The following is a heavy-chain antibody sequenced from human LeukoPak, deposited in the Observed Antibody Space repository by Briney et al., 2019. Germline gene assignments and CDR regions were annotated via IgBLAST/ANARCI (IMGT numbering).Heavy chain of an antibody. Sequence: WETLSLTCTVSGGSIINYYWSWLRQSAGKGLEWVGHIYITGSTNYNPSLKSRLTMSVDTSKNQFSLKLRSVTAADTAVYYCARLKFYDSTGYNPGYYMDVWGKGITVTVSS. CDR1: GGSIINYY. CDR3: ARLKFYDSTGYNPGYYMDV. J-gene: IGHJ6*03. V-gene: IGHV4-4*07. D-gene: IGHD3-22*01. CDR2: IYITGST.